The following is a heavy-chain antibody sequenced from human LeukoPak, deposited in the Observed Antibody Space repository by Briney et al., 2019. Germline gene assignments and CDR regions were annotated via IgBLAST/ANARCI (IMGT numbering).Heavy chain of an antibody. CDR2: ISGDGGTI. CDR3: AKELYGNPSGY. J-gene: IGHJ4*02. D-gene: IGHD2-8*01. Sequence: PGGSLRLSCAASGFTLRSSAMSWVRQAPGKGLEWVSAISGDGGTISYAASVRGRFTIFRDNAKNTLFLQMSSLRAGDTALYYCAKELYGNPSGYWGQGTRVTVSS. CDR1: GFTLRSSA. V-gene: IGHV3-23*01.